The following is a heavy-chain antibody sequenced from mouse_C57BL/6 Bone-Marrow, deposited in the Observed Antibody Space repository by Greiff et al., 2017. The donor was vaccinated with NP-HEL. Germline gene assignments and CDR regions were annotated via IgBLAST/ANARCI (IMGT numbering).Heavy chain of an antibody. CDR2: IYPGGGYT. CDR1: GYTFTNYW. D-gene: IGHD4-1*02. Sequence: VQRVESGAELVRPGTSVKMSCKASGYTFTNYWIGWAKQRPGHGLEWIGDIYPGGGYTNYNEKLKGKATLTDDKSSSTAYMQFSSLTSEDSAIYYCARRNQLGLYFDYWGQGTTLTVSS. V-gene: IGHV1-63*01. J-gene: IGHJ2*01. CDR3: ARRNQLGLYFDY.